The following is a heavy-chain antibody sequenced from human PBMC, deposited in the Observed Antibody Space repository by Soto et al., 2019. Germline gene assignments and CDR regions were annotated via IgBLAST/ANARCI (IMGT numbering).Heavy chain of an antibody. V-gene: IGHV1-18*01. Sequence: ASVKVSCKASGYTITSYGISWVRQAPGQGLEWMGWISAYNGNTNYAQKLQGRVTVTTDTSTSTAYMELRSLRSDDTAVYYCARDPPVYSGSYYGYNWFDPWGQGTLVTVSS. CDR1: GYTITSYG. J-gene: IGHJ5*02. CDR2: ISAYNGNT. CDR3: ARDPPVYSGSYYGYNWFDP. D-gene: IGHD1-26*01.